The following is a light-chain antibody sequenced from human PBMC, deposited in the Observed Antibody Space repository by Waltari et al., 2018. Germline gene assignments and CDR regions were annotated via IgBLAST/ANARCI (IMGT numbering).Light chain of an antibody. J-gene: IGLJ1*01. CDR2: YGS. V-gene: IGLV3-21*04. CDR1: NIGTKS. Sequence: SYVLTQPPSVSVAPGETARITCGGKNIGTKSVHWYQQKPGKAPVLVIPYGSDRRSGIPERFSGSNSGNTATLTISRVEAGDEAEYFCQVWDANNEPGVFGTGTEVTVL. CDR3: QVWDANNEPGV.